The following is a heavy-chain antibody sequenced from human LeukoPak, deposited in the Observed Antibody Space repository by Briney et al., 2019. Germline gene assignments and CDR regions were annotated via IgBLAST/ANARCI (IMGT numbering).Heavy chain of an antibody. CDR1: GYTFTGYY. V-gene: IGHV1-2*02. CDR2: INPNSGGT. D-gene: IGHD3-3*01. CDR3: ARVHYDFWSGYSGRENWFDP. J-gene: IGHJ5*02. Sequence: AASVKVSCKASGYTFTGYYMHWVRQAPGQGLEWMGWINPNSGGTNYAQKFQGRVTMTRDTSISTAYMELSRLRSDDTAVYYCARVHYDFWSGYSGRENWFDPWGQGTLVTVSS.